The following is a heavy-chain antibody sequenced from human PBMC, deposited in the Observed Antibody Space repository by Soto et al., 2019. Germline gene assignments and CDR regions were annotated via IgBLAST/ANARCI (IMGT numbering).Heavy chain of an antibody. CDR3: AHSRYCSGGSCYQDYYFDY. D-gene: IGHD2-15*01. Sequence: QITLKESGPTLVKPTQTLTLTCTFSGFSLSTSGVGVGWIRQPPGKALEWLALIYWDDDKRYSPSLKSRLTITTDTSKNQVVLTMTNMDPVDTATYYCAHSRYCSGGSCYQDYYFDYWGQGTLVTVSS. CDR2: IYWDDDK. CDR1: GFSLSTSGVG. V-gene: IGHV2-5*02. J-gene: IGHJ4*02.